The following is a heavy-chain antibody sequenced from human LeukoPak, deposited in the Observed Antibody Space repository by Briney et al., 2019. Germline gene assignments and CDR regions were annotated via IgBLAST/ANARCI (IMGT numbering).Heavy chain of an antibody. CDR1: GFRFSSYS. V-gene: IGHV3-48*04. CDR2: ISHTGSTM. D-gene: IGHD6-19*01. Sequence: GGSLRLSCAASGFRFSSYSMNWVRQAPGKGLEWVSYISHTGSTMSYADSVKGRFTISRDNARNSLHLQMNSLRAEDTAVYYCATSYSSGWYKGGFDYWGQGTLVTVSS. CDR3: ATSYSSGWYKGGFDY. J-gene: IGHJ4*02.